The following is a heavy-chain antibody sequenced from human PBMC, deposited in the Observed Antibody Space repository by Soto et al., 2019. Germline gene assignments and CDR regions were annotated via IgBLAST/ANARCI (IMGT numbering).Heavy chain of an antibody. Sequence: QVQLVQSGAEVKKPGSSVKVSCKASGGTFSSYAISWVRQAPGQGLEWMGGIIPIFGTANYAQKFQGRVTIPADESTSTGYMGLSSLRSGDTAGYYGAGDGGGEDCGGDCYNDYWGQGTLVTVSS. V-gene: IGHV1-69*01. D-gene: IGHD2-21*02. CDR1: GGTFSSYA. CDR3: AGDGGGEDCGGDCYNDY. CDR2: IIPIFGTA. J-gene: IGHJ4*02.